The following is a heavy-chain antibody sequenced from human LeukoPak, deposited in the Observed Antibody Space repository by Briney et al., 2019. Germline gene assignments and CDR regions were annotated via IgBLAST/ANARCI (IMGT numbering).Heavy chain of an antibody. V-gene: IGHV1-2*02. CDR2: INPNSGGT. Sequence: ASVKVSCKASGYTFTGYYMHWVRQAPGQGLEWMGWINPNSGGTNYAQKFQGRVTMTRDTSISTAYMELSRLRSDHTAVYYCARDQGYCSSTSCFNYYYGMDVWGQGTTVTVSS. D-gene: IGHD2-2*01. CDR1: GYTFTGYY. J-gene: IGHJ6*02. CDR3: ARDQGYCSSTSCFNYYYGMDV.